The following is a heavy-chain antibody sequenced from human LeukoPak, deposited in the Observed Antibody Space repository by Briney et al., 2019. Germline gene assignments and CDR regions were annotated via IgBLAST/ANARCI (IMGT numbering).Heavy chain of an antibody. CDR1: GFTFSNYA. CDR2: ISGSGGGT. Sequence: PGASLRFSCAASGFTFSNYAMSWVRQAPGKGLEWVSGISGSGGGTYYADSVKGRFTISRDNFKNTLHLQMNSLRAEETAVYYCAKGTASGSYPRMYYFDYWGQGTLVTVSS. V-gene: IGHV3-23*01. D-gene: IGHD1-26*01. J-gene: IGHJ4*02. CDR3: AKGTASGSYPRMYYFDY.